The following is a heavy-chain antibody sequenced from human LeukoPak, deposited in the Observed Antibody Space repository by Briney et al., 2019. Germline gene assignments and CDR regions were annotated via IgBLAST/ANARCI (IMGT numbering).Heavy chain of an antibody. D-gene: IGHD5-24*01. V-gene: IGHV3-7*05. CDR2: MKHDGIEK. CDR1: GFSFWSYL. Sequence: GGSLRLSCVASGFSFWSYLMVWVRQAPGKGLEWVANMKHDGIEKYHVDSVKGRFTISRDNTKNSLYLQMSSLRVEDTAVYYCAREGREGYNYPALDFWGQGILVTVSS. CDR3: AREGREGYNYPALDF. J-gene: IGHJ4*02.